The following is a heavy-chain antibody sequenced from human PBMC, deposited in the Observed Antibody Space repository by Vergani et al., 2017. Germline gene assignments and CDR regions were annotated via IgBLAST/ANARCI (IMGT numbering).Heavy chain of an antibody. CDR3: AKDGRENSDYGYFDY. J-gene: IGHJ4*02. Sequence: QVQLQESGPGLVKPSQTLSLTCTVSGGSISSGTYYWSWIRQAAGKGLEWIGRIYTSGNTNYNPSLKSRVTMSLDTSNNQFSLKLTSVTAADTAVYYCAKDGRENSDYGYFDYWGQGTLVTVSS. CDR1: GGSISSGTYY. V-gene: IGHV4-61*02. D-gene: IGHD4-17*01. CDR2: IYTSGNT.